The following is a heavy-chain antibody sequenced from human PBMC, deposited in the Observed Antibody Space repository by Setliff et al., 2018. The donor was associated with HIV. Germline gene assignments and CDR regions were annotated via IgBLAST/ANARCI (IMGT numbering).Heavy chain of an antibody. V-gene: IGHV1-3*03. J-gene: IGHJ4*02. Sequence: VASVKVSCKASGFPFINYAIHWVRQAPGQRLEWMGWINVDSGNTKYLQDLQGRVTITSDTSATTAYMEVSNLRSEDMAVYYCARERDSNGYQFDYWGQGTLVTVSS. D-gene: IGHD3-22*01. CDR2: INVDSGNT. CDR1: GFPFINYA. CDR3: ARERDSNGYQFDY.